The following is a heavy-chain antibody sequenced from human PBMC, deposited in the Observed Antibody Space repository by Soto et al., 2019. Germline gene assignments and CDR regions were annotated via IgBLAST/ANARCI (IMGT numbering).Heavy chain of an antibody. Sequence: GGSLRLSCAASGFTVSSNYMSWVRQAPGKGLEWVSVIYSGCSTYYADSVKGRFTISRHNSKNTLYLQMNSLRAEDTSVYYCARADPSPYYYVSSGSYYGMDVLGQGTTVTVAS. J-gene: IGHJ6*02. CDR1: GFTVSSNY. CDR3: ARADPSPYYYVSSGSYYGMDV. CDR2: IYSGCST. D-gene: IGHD3-22*01. V-gene: IGHV3-66*01.